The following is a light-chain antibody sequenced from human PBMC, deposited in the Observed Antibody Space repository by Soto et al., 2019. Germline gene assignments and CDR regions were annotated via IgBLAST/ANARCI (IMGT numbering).Light chain of an antibody. CDR2: GAS. Sequence: EIVMTQSPATLSVSPGERATLSCRTSQSVSSNLAWYQQKPGQAPRLLIYGASTRATGIPARFSGSGSGTEFTLTISSLQPDDFATYYCQQYNSYFRITFGQGTRLEIK. J-gene: IGKJ5*01. CDR3: QQYNSYFRIT. V-gene: IGKV3-15*01. CDR1: QSVSSN.